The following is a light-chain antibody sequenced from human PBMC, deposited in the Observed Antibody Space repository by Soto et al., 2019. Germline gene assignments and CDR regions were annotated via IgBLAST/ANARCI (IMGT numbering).Light chain of an antibody. J-gene: IGKJ1*01. V-gene: IGKV1-5*03. CDR3: QQYNSWPWT. CDR1: QSISSW. Sequence: DIQMTQSPSTLSASVGDRVTITCRASQSISSWLAWYQQKPGKAPKLLIYKASSLESGVPSRFSGSGSGTEFTLTISSLQPDDFATYYCQQYNSWPWTVGQGTKVDIK. CDR2: KAS.